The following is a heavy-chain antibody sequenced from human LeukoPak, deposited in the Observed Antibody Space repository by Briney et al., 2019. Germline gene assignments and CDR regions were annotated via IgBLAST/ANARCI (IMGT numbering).Heavy chain of an antibody. V-gene: IGHV3-30*19. J-gene: IGHJ4*02. CDR2: ISYDGSNK. D-gene: IGHD2-2*01. CDR3: ARVMGRYCSSTSCYVDY. CDR1: GFSFSSYG. Sequence: GGSLRLSCAGSGFSFSSYGMHWVRQAPGKGLEWVAVISYDGSNKYYADSVKGRFTISRDNSKNTLYLQMNSLRAEDTAVYYCARVMGRYCSSTSCYVDYWGQGTLVTVSS.